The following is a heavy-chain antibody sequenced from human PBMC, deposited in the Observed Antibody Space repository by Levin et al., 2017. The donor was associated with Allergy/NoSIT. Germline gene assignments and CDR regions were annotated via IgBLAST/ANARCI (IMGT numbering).Heavy chain of an antibody. CDR1: GFIVSDSY. V-gene: IGHV3-11*05. D-gene: IGHD3-10*01. CDR2: ISRGNSYT. CDR3: ARGRVPNDY. J-gene: IGHJ4*02. Sequence: SCAASGFIVSDSYMSWIRQAPGKGLEWVSYISRGNSYTNYLDSVKGRFTISRDNAKNSLYLQMNSLGAEDTAIYYCARGRVPNDYWGQGTLVTVSS.